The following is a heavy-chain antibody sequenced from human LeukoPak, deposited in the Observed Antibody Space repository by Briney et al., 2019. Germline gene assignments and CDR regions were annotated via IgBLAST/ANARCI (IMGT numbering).Heavy chain of an antibody. CDR3: ASFVSSRGPKACGAGGMDV. CDR1: GFTVSSNY. J-gene: IGHJ6*02. CDR2: IYSGGST. Sequence: PGGSLRLSRAASGFTVSSNYMSWVRQAPGKGLEWVSVIYSGGSTYYADSVKGRFTISRDNSKNTLYLQMNSLRAEDTAVYYCASFVSSRGPKACGAGGMDVWGQGTTVTVSS. V-gene: IGHV3-53*01. D-gene: IGHD2-21*01.